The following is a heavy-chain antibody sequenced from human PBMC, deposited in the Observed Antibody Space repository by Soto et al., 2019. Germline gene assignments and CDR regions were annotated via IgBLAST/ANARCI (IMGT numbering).Heavy chain of an antibody. D-gene: IGHD3-10*01. Sequence: WTWIQQPPGEGLEWIGYIYNSGSTNYNPSLKSRVTISVDTSKNQFSLELRSVTAADTAVYFCARDRGSGSYYPYYYYAMDVWGQGTTVTVSS. J-gene: IGHJ6*02. CDR3: ARDRGSGSYYPYYYYAMDV. CDR2: IYNSGST. V-gene: IGHV4-59*01.